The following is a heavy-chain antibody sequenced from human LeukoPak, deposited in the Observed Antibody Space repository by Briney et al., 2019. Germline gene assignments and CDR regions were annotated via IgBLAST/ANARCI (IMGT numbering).Heavy chain of an antibody. CDR1: GFTFNNYV. J-gene: IGHJ4*02. V-gene: IGHV3-23*01. CDR2: ISASAAMT. CDR3: AKGPVTVAGAE. Sequence: GGSLRLSCAASGFTFNNYVMTWVRQAPGKGLEWVSSISASAAMTYYADSVRGRFTVSRDNSKNTLYLQMNSLRAEDTAVYYCAKGPVTVAGAEWGQGTLVTVSS. D-gene: IGHD6-19*01.